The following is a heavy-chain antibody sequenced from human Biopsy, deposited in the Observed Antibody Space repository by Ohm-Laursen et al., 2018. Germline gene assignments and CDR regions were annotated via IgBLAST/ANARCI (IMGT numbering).Heavy chain of an antibody. CDR1: YGSISGHF. D-gene: IGHD2-2*01. CDR2: VYYNGNT. Sequence: SETLSLTCAVTYGSISGHFWSWIRQAPGKGLEWIGYVYYNGNTNYSPSLKSRATISLDTSKDRFSLKLTSVTAADTAVYYCARDLIAYCPTTSCDNFGMDVWGQGTTVTVSS. CDR3: ARDLIAYCPTTSCDNFGMDV. J-gene: IGHJ6*02. V-gene: IGHV4-59*11.